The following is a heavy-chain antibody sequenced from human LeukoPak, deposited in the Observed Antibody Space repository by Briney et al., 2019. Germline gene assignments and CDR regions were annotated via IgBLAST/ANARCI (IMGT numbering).Heavy chain of an antibody. CDR1: GFTFSSYA. J-gene: IGHJ3*02. CDR3: ARDSSDYGDYSHAFDI. Sequence: GRSLRLSCAASGFTFSSYAMHWVRQAPGKGLEGVAVISYGGSNKYYADSVKGRFTISRDNSKNTLYLQMNSLRAEDTAVYYCARDSSDYGDYSHAFDIWGQGTMVTVSS. V-gene: IGHV3-30*04. D-gene: IGHD4-17*01. CDR2: ISYGGSNK.